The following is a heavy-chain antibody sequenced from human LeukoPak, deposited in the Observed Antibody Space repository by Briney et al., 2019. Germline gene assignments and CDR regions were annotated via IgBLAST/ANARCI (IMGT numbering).Heavy chain of an antibody. CDR1: GYTFTSYG. J-gene: IGHJ5*02. Sequence: SVKVSCKASGYTFTSYGISWVRQAPGQGLEWMGWISAYNGNTNYAQKLQGRVTMTTDTSTSTAYMELRSLRSDDTAVYYCARDVPYSSGWYGGEGFDPWGQGILVTVSS. CDR3: ARDVPYSSGWYGGEGFDP. D-gene: IGHD6-19*01. V-gene: IGHV1-18*01. CDR2: ISAYNGNT.